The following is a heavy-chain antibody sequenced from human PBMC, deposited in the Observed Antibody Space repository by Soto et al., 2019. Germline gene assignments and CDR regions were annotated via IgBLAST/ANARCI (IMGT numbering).Heavy chain of an antibody. Sequence: QVQLQESGPGLVKPSGTLSLTCAVSRGSISSSNWWSWVRQAPGKGLEWIGAKYHTGITNYSPSLKSRVTMSVDKSKNQFSLKLSSVTAADTSVYYCARESYNESNVGYFDLWGRGTLVSVSS. J-gene: IGHJ2*01. CDR2: KYHTGIT. CDR1: RGSISSSNW. D-gene: IGHD1-1*01. V-gene: IGHV4-4*02. CDR3: ARESYNESNVGYFDL.